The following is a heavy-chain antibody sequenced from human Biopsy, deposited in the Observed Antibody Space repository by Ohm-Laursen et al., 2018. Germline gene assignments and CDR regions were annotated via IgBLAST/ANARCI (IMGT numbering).Heavy chain of an antibody. CDR2: VFSSGGP. Sequence: TPSPTRSVSWGSTHDYFLSLVRQPPGGALGWVGRVFSSGGPSYKPSLKSRISMSNDTSNTQFPLTLTSVTAADTAVYYCARTPGKAVAGRFLDLWGRGTLVTVSS. V-gene: IGHV4-4*07. J-gene: IGHJ2*01. D-gene: IGHD6-19*01. CDR3: ARTPGKAVAGRFLDL. CDR1: WGSTHDYF.